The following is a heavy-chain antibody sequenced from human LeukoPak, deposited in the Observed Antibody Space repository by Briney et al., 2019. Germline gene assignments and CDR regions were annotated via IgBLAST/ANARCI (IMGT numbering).Heavy chain of an antibody. J-gene: IGHJ5*02. V-gene: IGHV4-59*01. D-gene: IGHD3-3*01. CDR2: IYYSGNT. CDR3: ARRFLEWLPIGEGFDP. Sequence: PSETLSLTCTVSGGSMSSYYWSWIRQPPGKGLEWIGHIYYSGNTNYNSSLKSRVTMSVDTSKNQFSLKLRSATAADTAVYYCARRFLEWLPIGEGFDPWGQGTLVTVSS. CDR1: GGSMSSYY.